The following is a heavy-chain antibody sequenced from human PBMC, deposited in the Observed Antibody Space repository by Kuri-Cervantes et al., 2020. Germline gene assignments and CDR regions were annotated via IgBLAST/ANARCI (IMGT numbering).Heavy chain of an antibody. Sequence: GGSLRLSCAASGFTFSSYAMSWVRQAPGKGLEWVSAISGSGGSTYYADSVKGWFTISRDNSKNTLYLQMNSLRAEDTAVYYCAKYLVANYYYYYMDVWGKGTTVTVSS. D-gene: IGHD5-12*01. V-gene: IGHV3-23*01. CDR3: AKYLVANYYYYYMDV. J-gene: IGHJ6*03. CDR1: GFTFSSYA. CDR2: ISGSGGST.